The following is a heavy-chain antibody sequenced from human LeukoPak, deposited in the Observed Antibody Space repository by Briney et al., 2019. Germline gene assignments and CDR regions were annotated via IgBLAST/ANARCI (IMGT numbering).Heavy chain of an antibody. Sequence: NASETLSLTSTVSTGSINTYFWTWIRQPPGRGLEWIGIINYSETTRYNPSLKSRVTLSVDTSKNLFSLKLDSVTAADTAVYFCARALRSQGAAAGTGYLDSWGQGALVTVSS. J-gene: IGHJ4*02. D-gene: IGHD6-13*01. CDR2: INYSETT. CDR3: ARALRSQGAAAGTGYLDS. CDR1: TGSINTYF. V-gene: IGHV4-59*08.